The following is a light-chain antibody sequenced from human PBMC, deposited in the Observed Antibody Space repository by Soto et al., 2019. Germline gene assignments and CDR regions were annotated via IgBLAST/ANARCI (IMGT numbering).Light chain of an antibody. CDR2: AAS. Sequence: AIQLTQSPPSLSPSVGDRVTLTCRASQGIRNDVSWYQQKPGKAPKFLIFAASNLQSGVPSRFSGSASGTDFTLTITSLQPEDFATYYCLQDYNYPWTFGQGTKVDI. CDR1: QGIRND. V-gene: IGKV1-6*01. CDR3: LQDYNYPWT. J-gene: IGKJ1*01.